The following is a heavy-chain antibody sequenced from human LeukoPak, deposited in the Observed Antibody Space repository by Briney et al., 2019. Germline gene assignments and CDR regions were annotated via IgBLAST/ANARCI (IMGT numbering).Heavy chain of an antibody. V-gene: IGHV3-53*01. CDR1: GFAVSSNS. CDR3: ARRAGAYSHPYDY. J-gene: IGHJ4*02. Sequence: GGSLRLSCTVSGFAVSSNSMSWVRQAPGKGLEWVSFIYSDNTHYSDSVKGRFTISRGNSKNTLYLQMNSLRAEDTAVYYCARRAGAYSHPYDYWGQGTLVTVSS. CDR2: IYSDNT. D-gene: IGHD4/OR15-4a*01.